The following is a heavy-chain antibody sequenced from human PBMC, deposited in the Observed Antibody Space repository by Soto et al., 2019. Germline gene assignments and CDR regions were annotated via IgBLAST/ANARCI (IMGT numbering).Heavy chain of an antibody. CDR1: GFTFSSYA. J-gene: IGHJ3*02. D-gene: IGHD3-22*01. Sequence: HPGGSLRLSCAASGFTFSSYAMSWVRQAPGKGLEWVSAISGSGGSTYYADSVKGRFTISRDNSKNTLYLQMNSLRAEDTAVYYCAKDFLPGGDSSGYYYHDAFDIWGQGTMVTVSS. V-gene: IGHV3-23*01. CDR3: AKDFLPGGDSSGYYYHDAFDI. CDR2: ISGSGGST.